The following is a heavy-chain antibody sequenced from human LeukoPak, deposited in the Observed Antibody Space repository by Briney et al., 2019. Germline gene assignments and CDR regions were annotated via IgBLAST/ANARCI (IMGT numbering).Heavy chain of an antibody. D-gene: IGHD3-22*01. CDR3: ARDSSAYTRHFDY. CDR2: ISAYNGNT. V-gene: IGHV1-18*01. CDR1: GYIFVNFG. J-gene: IGHJ4*02. Sequence: ASVKVSFKASGYIFVNFGISWVRQAPRQGLEWVGWISAYNGNTNYAQKFRGRVTMTTDTSTNTAYMELRNLGSDDTAMYFCARDSSAYTRHFDYWGQGSLVTVSS.